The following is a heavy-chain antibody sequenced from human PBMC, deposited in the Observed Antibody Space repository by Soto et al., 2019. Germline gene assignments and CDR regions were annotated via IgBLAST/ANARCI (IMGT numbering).Heavy chain of an antibody. CDR2: IKSKTDGGTT. D-gene: IGHD1-26*01. J-gene: IGHJ4*02. V-gene: IGHV3-15*01. Sequence: GESLKISCAASGFTFSNAWMSWARQAPGKGLEWVGRIKSKTDGGTTDYAAPVKGRFTISRDDSKNTLYLQMNSLKTEDTAVYYCTTVLPGIVGAIDYWGQGTLVTVSS. CDR1: GFTFSNAW. CDR3: TTVLPGIVGAIDY.